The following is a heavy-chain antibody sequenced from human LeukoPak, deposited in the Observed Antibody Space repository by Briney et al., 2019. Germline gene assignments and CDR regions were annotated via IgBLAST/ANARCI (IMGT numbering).Heavy chain of an antibody. CDR3: VASYGGYVLDY. CDR2: VFNNGGT. V-gene: IGHV4-59*01. CDR1: GGSIGSYH. Sequence: SETLSLTCSVSGGSIGSYHWNWIRQPSGKGLEWIGIVFNNGGTKHNPSLKSRVAISVDTSKNQFALKLTSVTAADTAVYYCVASYGGYVLDYWGQGALVIVSS. D-gene: IGHD5-12*01. J-gene: IGHJ4*02.